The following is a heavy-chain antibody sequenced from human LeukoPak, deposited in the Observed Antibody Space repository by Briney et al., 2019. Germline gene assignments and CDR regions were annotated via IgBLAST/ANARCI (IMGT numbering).Heavy chain of an antibody. CDR1: GGSINSYY. D-gene: IGHD2/OR15-2a*01. Sequence: PSETLSLTCTVSGGSINSYYWSWIRQPPGKGLEWIGYIYYSGSTDYNPSLKGRVTISEDTSKNQFSLKLNSVTAADTAVYYCARSLQYGNNNYYYYGMDVWGQGTTVTVSS. CDR3: ARSLQYGNNNYYYYGMDV. V-gene: IGHV4-59*12. CDR2: IYYSGST. J-gene: IGHJ6*02.